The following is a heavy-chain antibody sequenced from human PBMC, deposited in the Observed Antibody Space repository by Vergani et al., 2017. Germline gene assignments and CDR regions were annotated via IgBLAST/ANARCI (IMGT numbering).Heavy chain of an antibody. CDR1: GYSFTSYY. CDR3: ARYATDMGAFPAPFDD. Sequence: QVQLVQSGAEVKRPGASVKISCKASGYSFTSYYLNWVRQAPGQGLEWMGIINPDGGSTNTAPKFQGRITMTRDTSTNTVYMDLSNLRSEDTAIYYCARYATDMGAFPAPFDDWGQGTLVTVSS. V-gene: IGHV1-46*03. CDR2: INPDGGST. D-gene: IGHD3-16*01. J-gene: IGHJ4*02.